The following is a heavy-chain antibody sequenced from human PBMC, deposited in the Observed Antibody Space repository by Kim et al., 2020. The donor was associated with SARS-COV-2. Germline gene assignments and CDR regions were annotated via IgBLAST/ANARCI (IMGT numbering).Heavy chain of an antibody. D-gene: IGHD3-3*01. CDR1: GFTFTSSA. CDR2: IVVGSGNT. CDR3: AAAVKLRFLEWLSDPQTYYGMDV. V-gene: IGHV1-58*01. Sequence: SVKVSCKASGFTFTSSAVQWVRQARGQRLEWIGWIVVGSGNTNYAQKFQERVTITRDMSTSTAYMELSSLRSEDTAVYYCAAAVKLRFLEWLSDPQTYYGMDVWGQGTTVTVSS. J-gene: IGHJ6*02.